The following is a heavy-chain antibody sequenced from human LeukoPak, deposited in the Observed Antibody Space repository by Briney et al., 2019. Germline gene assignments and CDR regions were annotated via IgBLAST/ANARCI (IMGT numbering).Heavy chain of an antibody. CDR3: ATGRRVSEFDY. Sequence: SVKVSCKASGGTFSSYAISWVRQAPGQGLEWMGGIIPIFGTANYAQKFQGRVTMTEDTSTDTAYMELSSLRSEDTAVYYCATGRRVSEFDYWGQGTLVTVSS. J-gene: IGHJ4*02. CDR1: GGTFSSYA. D-gene: IGHD2-15*01. V-gene: IGHV1-69*06. CDR2: IIPIFGTA.